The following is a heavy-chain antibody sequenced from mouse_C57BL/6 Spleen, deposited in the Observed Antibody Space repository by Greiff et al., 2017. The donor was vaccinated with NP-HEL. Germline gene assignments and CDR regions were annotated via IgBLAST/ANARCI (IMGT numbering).Heavy chain of an antibody. J-gene: IGHJ4*01. CDR2: IDPSDSYT. Sequence: QVQLQQPGAELVMPGASVKLSCKASGYTFTSYWMHWVKQRPGQGLEWIGEIDPSDSYTNYNQKFKGKATLTVDKSSSTAYMQLSSLTSEDSAVYYCARDYYGSNHAMDYWGQGTSVTVSS. V-gene: IGHV1-69*01. CDR1: GYTFTSYW. D-gene: IGHD1-1*01. CDR3: ARDYYGSNHAMDY.